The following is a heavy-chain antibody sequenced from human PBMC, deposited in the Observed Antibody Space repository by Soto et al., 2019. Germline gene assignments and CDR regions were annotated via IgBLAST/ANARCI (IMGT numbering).Heavy chain of an antibody. D-gene: IGHD4-17*01. CDR3: ARVISTVTPDYYYYYGMDV. CDR2: IYPGDSDT. CDR1: GYSFTSYW. J-gene: IGHJ6*02. Sequence: GESLKISCEGSGYSFTSYWIGWVRQMPGKGLEWMGIIYPGDSDTRYSPSFQGQVTISADKSISTAYLQWSSLKASDTAMYYCARVISTVTPDYYYYYGMDVWGQGTTVTVSS. V-gene: IGHV5-51*01.